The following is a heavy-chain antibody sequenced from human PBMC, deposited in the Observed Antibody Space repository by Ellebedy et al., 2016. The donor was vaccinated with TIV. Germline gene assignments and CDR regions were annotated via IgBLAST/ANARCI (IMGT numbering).Heavy chain of an antibody. CDR2: ISAYNGNT. D-gene: IGHD3-22*01. J-gene: IGHJ4*02. V-gene: IGHV1-18*04. CDR3: ARDSVYYYDSSNYYPGDY. Sequence: AASVKVSCKASGYTFTNYGIAWVRQAPGQGLEWMGWISAYNGNTDYAQKLQGRVTMTTDSSTSTAYMELRSLRSDDTAVYYCARDSVYYYDSSNYYPGDYWGQGTLVTVSS. CDR1: GYTFTNYG.